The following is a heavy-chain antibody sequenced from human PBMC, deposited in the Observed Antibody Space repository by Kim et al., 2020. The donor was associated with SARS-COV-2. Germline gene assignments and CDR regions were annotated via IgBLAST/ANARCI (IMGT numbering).Heavy chain of an antibody. V-gene: IGHV3-33*01. CDR3: ARDRGIAGKGLFGYFDY. D-gene: IGHD6-13*01. J-gene: IGHJ4*02. Sequence: GGSLRLSCAASGFTFSSYGMHWVRQAPGKGLEWVAVIWYDGSNKYYADSVKGRFTISRDNSKNTLYLQMNSLRAEDTAVYYCARDRGIAGKGLFGYFDYWGQGTLVTVSS. CDR1: GFTFSSYG. CDR2: IWYDGSNK.